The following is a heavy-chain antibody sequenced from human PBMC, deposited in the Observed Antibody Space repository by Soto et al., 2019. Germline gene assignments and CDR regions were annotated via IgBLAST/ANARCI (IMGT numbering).Heavy chain of an antibody. Sequence: QVQLQESGPGLVKPSGTLSLTCAVSGGSISSSNWWSWVRQPPGKGLEWIGEINHSGSTNYNPSLKDRVTISVDKSKTHFSLTLSSVTAADTAVYYCASAHGNYYYGMDVWGQGTTVTVSS. D-gene: IGHD4-17*01. CDR3: ASAHGNYYYGMDV. CDR1: GGSISSSNW. CDR2: INHSGST. V-gene: IGHV4-4*02. J-gene: IGHJ6*02.